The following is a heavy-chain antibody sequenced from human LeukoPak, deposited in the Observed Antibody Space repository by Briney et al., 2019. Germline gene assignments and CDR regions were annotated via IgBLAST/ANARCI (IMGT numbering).Heavy chain of an antibody. J-gene: IGHJ4*02. CDR1: GFTSSRYW. V-gene: IGHV3-74*01. CDR2: IDSDGHTT. D-gene: IGHD3-10*01. Sequence: PGGSLRLSCAASGFTSSRYWMHWVRQAPGKGLVWVSGIDSDGHTTFYADYVKGRFTISRDNARNTLFLQMNSLGAEDTAVYYCATLAYGPDYWGQGTLVTVSS. CDR3: ATLAYGPDY.